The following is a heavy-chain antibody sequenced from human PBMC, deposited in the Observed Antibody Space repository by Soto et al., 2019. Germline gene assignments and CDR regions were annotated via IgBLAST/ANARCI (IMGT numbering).Heavy chain of an antibody. CDR1: GGSIGSYY. CDR2: IYYSGST. CDR3: ARDGYYYDSSGYYPD. J-gene: IGHJ4*02. D-gene: IGHD3-22*01. V-gene: IGHV4-59*01. Sequence: SETLSLTCTVSGGSIGSYYWSWVRQPPGKGLEWIGYIYYSGSTNYNPSLKSRVTISVDTSKNQFSLKLSSVTAADTAVYYCARDGYYYDSSGYYPDWGQGTLVTVSS.